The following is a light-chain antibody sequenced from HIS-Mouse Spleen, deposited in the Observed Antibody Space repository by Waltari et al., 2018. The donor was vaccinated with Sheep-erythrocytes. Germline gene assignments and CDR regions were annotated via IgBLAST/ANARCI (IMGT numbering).Light chain of an antibody. CDR2: LGS. Sequence: IVMTQSPLSLPVTPGEPASISCRSSQGLLHSNGYNYLDWYLQKPGQSPQLLIYLGSNRASGVPDRFSGSGAGTDFTLKISRVEAEDVGVYYCMQALQTPLTFGQGTKLEIK. V-gene: IGKV2-28*01. CDR1: QGLLHSNGYNY. CDR3: MQALQTPLT. J-gene: IGKJ2*01.